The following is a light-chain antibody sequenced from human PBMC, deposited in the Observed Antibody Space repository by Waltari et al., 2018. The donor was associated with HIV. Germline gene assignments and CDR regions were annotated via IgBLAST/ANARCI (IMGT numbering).Light chain of an antibody. V-gene: IGKV1-13*02. CDR1: QGVRNA. J-gene: IGKJ2*01. CDR2: DAS. Sequence: AIQLTQSPSSLSASIGDRVTITCRASQGVRNALAWYQQKPGRPPKLLIYDASTLESGVPSRFSGSLSGTDFNLTFSNLQPEDSATYYCQQFRSYPRTFGQGATLEIK. CDR3: QQFRSYPRT.